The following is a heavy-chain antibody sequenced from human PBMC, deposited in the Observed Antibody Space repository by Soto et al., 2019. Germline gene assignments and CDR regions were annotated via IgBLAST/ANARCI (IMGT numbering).Heavy chain of an antibody. Sequence: GASVKVSCKVSGYTLNEVAMHWVRQAPGKGLEWLGGFDPDEAETIYAQRFQGRVTMTEDTSTDTVYMELSSLRSEDTALYFCTTYHGDYNFDHWGQGTLVTVSS. CDR1: GYTLNEVA. CDR3: TTYHGDYNFDH. J-gene: IGHJ5*02. V-gene: IGHV1-24*01. D-gene: IGHD4-17*01. CDR2: FDPDEAET.